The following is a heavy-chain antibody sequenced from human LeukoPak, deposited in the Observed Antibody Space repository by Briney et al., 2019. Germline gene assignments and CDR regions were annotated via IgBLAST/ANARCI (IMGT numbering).Heavy chain of an antibody. CDR2: INPNSGGT. CDR1: GYTFTGYY. CDR3: ARAPRSYCSSTSCVDY. V-gene: IGHV1-2*02. D-gene: IGHD2-2*01. J-gene: IGHJ4*02. Sequence: ASVKVSYKASGYTFTGYYMHWVRQAPGQGLEWMGWINPNSGGTNYAQKFQGRVTMTRDTSISTAYMELSRLRSDDTAVYYCARAPRSYCSSTSCVDYWGQGTLVTVSS.